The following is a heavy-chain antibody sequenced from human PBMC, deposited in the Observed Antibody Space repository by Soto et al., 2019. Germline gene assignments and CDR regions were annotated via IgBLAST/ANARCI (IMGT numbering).Heavy chain of an antibody. CDR3: ARGKDYNKVGW. CDR1: GDSVSSANYY. D-gene: IGHD4-4*01. CDR2: FLYTGST. J-gene: IGHJ4*02. V-gene: IGHV4-61*01. Sequence: QVQLLESGPGLVKPSETLSLTCTVSGDSVSSANYYWSWIRQPPGKGLEWIGYFLYTGSTNYNPSRKSRVILSLDTSKNQFSLKLNSVTAADTAVYYCARGKDYNKVGWWGQGTLVTVSS.